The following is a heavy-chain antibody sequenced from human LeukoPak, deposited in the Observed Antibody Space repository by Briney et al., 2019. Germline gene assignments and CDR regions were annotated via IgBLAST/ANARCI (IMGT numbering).Heavy chain of an antibody. CDR1: IYSISSGYY. J-gene: IGHJ6*02. CDR3: ASGLLWFGSYGMDV. D-gene: IGHD3-10*01. V-gene: IGHV4-4*07. Sequence: SETLSLTCTVSIYSISSGYYWSWIRQPAGKGLEWIGRIYTSGSTNYNPSLKSRVTMSVDTSKNQFSLKLSSVTAADTAVYYCASGLLWFGSYGMDVWGQGTTVTVSS. CDR2: IYTSGST.